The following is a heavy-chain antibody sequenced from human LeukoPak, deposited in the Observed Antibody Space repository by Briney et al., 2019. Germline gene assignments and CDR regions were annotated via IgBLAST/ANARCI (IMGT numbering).Heavy chain of an antibody. J-gene: IGHJ4*02. D-gene: IGHD6-19*01. CDR1: GFTFSSYG. CDR2: ISYDGSNK. Sequence: GGSLRLSCAASGFTFSSYGMHWVRQAPGKGLEWVAVISYDGSNKYYADSVKGRFTISRDNSKNTLYLQMNSLRAEDTAVYYCAKMQYSSGWPPDYWGQGTLVTVSS. V-gene: IGHV3-30*18. CDR3: AKMQYSSGWPPDY.